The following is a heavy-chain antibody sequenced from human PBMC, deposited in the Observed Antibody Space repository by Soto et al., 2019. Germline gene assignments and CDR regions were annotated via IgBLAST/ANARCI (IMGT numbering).Heavy chain of an antibody. CDR2: ISGSGGST. V-gene: IGHV3-23*01. CDR3: AKGVVVPKPLYYFDY. CDR1: GFTFSSYA. D-gene: IGHD2-2*01. J-gene: IGHJ4*02. Sequence: GGSLRLSCAASGFTFSSYAMSWVRQAPGKGLEWVSAISGSGGSTYYADSVKGRFTISRDNSKNTLYLQMNSLRAEDTAVYYCAKGVVVPKPLYYFDYWGQGTLVTAPQ.